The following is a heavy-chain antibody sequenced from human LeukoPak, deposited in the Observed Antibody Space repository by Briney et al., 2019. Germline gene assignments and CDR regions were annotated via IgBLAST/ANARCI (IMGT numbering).Heavy chain of an antibody. CDR3: ARVITMVRGVHYYYYYMDV. D-gene: IGHD3-10*01. CDR2: IIPIFGTA. Sequence: SVKVSCKASGYTFTSYGISWVRQAPGQGLEWMGGIIPIFGTANYAQKFQGRVTITADKSTSTAYMELSSLRSEDTAVYYCARVITMVRGVHYYYYYMDVWGKGTTVTVSS. CDR1: GYTFTSYG. J-gene: IGHJ6*03. V-gene: IGHV1-69*06.